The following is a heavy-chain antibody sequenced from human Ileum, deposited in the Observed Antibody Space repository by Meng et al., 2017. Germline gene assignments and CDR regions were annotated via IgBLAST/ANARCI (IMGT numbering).Heavy chain of an antibody. J-gene: IGHJ5*02. CDR3: AASLDGNRFDP. Sequence: QVQLQESGPGLVKSSQTLSLTCTVSGGSISSGDYYWSWIRQPPGKGLEWIGYIFDTGPPPYSPPLRSRLSISMDTSKNQFSLRLTSVSAADTAVYYCAASLDGNRFDPWGQGTLVTVSS. D-gene: IGHD1-26*01. CDR2: IFDTGPP. V-gene: IGHV4-30-4*01. CDR1: GGSISSGDYY.